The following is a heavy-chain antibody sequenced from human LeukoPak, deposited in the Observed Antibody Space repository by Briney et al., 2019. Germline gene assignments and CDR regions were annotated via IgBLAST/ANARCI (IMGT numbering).Heavy chain of an antibody. Sequence: SETLSLTCTVSGGSISSYYWSWIRQPAGKGLEWIGRIYASGSTNYNPSLKSRVTMSVDTSENQFSLKLSSVTAADTAVYYCARDYYGSGSFDYWGQGTLVTVSS. CDR3: ARDYYGSGSFDY. D-gene: IGHD3-10*01. V-gene: IGHV4-4*07. CDR2: IYASGST. CDR1: GGSISSYY. J-gene: IGHJ4*02.